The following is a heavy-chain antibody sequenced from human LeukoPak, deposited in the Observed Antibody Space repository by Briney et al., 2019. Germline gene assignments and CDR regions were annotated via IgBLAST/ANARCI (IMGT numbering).Heavy chain of an antibody. J-gene: IGHJ6*02. D-gene: IGHD2-15*01. CDR1: VYTLTELS. V-gene: IGHV1-24*01. CDR2: FDPEDGET. Sequence: GSVKVSCKVSVYTLTELSMHWVRQAPGKGLEWMGGFDPEDGETIYVQKFQGRVTMTEDTSTDTAYMELSSLRPEDTAVYYCATGCSGGICYSYFYGMDVWGQGTTVTVSS. CDR3: ATGCSGGICYSYFYGMDV.